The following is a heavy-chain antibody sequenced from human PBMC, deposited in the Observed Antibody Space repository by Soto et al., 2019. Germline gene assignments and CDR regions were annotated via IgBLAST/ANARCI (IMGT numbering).Heavy chain of an antibody. CDR1: GYTFASYG. CDR2: ISVYNGNT. J-gene: IGHJ4*02. D-gene: IGHD6-13*01. Sequence: QVQLVQSGPEVKQPGASVKVSCKASGYTFASYGVTWVRQAPGQGLEWMGWISVYNGNTNYAQKLQGRVSMTADTSTNTAYMELRSLRSDDTAVYFCARDRSSSWYGDNWGQGTLVTVSS. CDR3: ARDRSSSWYGDN. V-gene: IGHV1-18*01.